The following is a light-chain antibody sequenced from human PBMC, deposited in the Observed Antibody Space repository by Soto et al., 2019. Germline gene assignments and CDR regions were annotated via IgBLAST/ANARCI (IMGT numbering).Light chain of an antibody. CDR3: QQYSGYPLT. J-gene: IGKJ4*01. V-gene: IGKV1-5*01. CDR1: QSISML. Sequence: DIQMTQSPSTLSASVGDRVTIACRASQSISMLLAWYQRKPGKAPKLLIYDASILETGVPSRFSGSGSGTEFTLTINSLQPDDFADYYCQQYSGYPLTFGGGTKVDI. CDR2: DAS.